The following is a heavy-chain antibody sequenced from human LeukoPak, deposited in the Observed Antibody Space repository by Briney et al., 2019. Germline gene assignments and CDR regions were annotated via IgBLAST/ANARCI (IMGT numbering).Heavy chain of an antibody. CDR1: GFSFASYA. CDR3: AKSRFMPDYGDS. Sequence: GGSLRLSCAASGFSFASYAMSWVRQAPGKGLQWVSAISGSGSNIYYADSVKGRFTISRDNSKNTLYLQMNSLRADDTAVYYCAKSRFMPDYGDSWGQGTLVTVSP. CDR2: ISGSGSNI. J-gene: IGHJ4*02. D-gene: IGHD2-2*01. V-gene: IGHV3-23*01.